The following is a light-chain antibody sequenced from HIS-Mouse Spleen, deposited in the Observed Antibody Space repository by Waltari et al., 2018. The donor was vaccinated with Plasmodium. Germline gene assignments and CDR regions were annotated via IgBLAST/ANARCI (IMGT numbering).Light chain of an antibody. V-gene: IGLV3-10*01. CDR2: EDS. CDR3: YSTDSSGNHRV. J-gene: IGLJ3*02. Sequence: SYELTQPPSLSVSPGQTARITCSGDALPQNSAYWYQQKSGQAPVLVIYEDSKRPSGIPERVSGSSSGTMATLTISGAQVEDEADYYCYSTDSSGNHRVFGGGTKLTVL. CDR1: ALPQNS.